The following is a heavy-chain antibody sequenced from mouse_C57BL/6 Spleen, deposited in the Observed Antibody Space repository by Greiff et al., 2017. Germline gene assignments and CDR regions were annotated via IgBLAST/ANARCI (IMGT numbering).Heavy chain of an antibody. CDR1: GYTFTSYT. D-gene: IGHD1-1*01. CDR3: AMDYGSSSWFAY. CDR2: INPSSGYT. Sequence: VQLQESGAELARPGASVKMSCKASGYTFTSYTMHWVKQRPGQGLEWIGYINPSSGYTKYNQKFKDKATLTADKSSSTAYMQMSSLTSEDSAVYYCAMDYGSSSWFAYWGQGTLVTVSA. J-gene: IGHJ3*01. V-gene: IGHV1-4*01.